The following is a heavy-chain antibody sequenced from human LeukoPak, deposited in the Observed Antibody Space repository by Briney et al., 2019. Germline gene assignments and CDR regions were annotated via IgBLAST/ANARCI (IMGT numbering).Heavy chain of an antibody. V-gene: IGHV3-74*01. Sequence: PGGSLRLSCAASGFTFRSYRMNWVRQAPGKGLVWVSRINSDGSSTSYADSVKGRFTISRDNAKNTLYLQMNSLRAEDTAVYYCAREIAARPDIWFDPWGQGTLVTVSS. CDR2: INSDGSST. J-gene: IGHJ5*02. CDR1: GFTFRSYR. D-gene: IGHD6-6*01. CDR3: AREIAARPDIWFDP.